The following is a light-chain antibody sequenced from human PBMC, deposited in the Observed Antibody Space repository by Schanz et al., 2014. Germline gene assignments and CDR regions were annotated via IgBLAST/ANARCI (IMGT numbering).Light chain of an antibody. CDR2: GAS. CDR3: QQYGSSPMYT. V-gene: IGKV3-20*01. J-gene: IGKJ2*01. CDR1: QSVSSY. Sequence: EIVLTQSPGTLSLSPGEGATLSCRASQSVSSYLAWYQQKPGQAPRLLIYGASSRATGIPDRFSGSGSGTDFTLTITRLEPEDFAVYYCQQYGSSPMYTFGQGTKLEIK.